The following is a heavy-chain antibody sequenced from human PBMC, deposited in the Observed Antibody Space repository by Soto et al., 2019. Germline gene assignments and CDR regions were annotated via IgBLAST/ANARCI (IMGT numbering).Heavy chain of an antibody. CDR1: GYSFTSYW. J-gene: IGHJ6*02. V-gene: IGHV5-10-1*01. CDR2: IDPSDSYT. CDR3: ESRPKHSFGMDI. Sequence: RGESLKISCKGSGYSFTSYWISWVRQMPGKGLEWMGRIDPSDSYTNYSPSFQGHVTISADKSISTAYLQWSSLKASDTAMYYCESRPKHSFGMDIWRRGTTVTIAS.